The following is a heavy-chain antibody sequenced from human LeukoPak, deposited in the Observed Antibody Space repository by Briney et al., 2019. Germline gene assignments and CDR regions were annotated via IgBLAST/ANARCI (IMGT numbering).Heavy chain of an antibody. V-gene: IGHV3-23*01. Sequence: PTGGSLRLSCAASGFSLRAYGLIWVRRAPGKGLDWVSIINGGGDIMMYEDSVKGRFTISRDNSKNTFYLQMDSLRVEDTAVYYCAMRDRGYGLDIWGQGTMVTVSS. CDR1: GFSLRAYG. J-gene: IGHJ3*02. CDR3: AMRDRGYGLDI. D-gene: IGHD3-10*01. CDR2: INGGGDIM.